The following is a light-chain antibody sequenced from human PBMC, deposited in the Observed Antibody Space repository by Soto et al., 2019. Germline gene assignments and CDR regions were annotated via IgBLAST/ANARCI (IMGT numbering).Light chain of an antibody. V-gene: IGKV1-5*03. Sequence: DIQMTQSPSTLSASVGDRVTITCRASQSISSWLAWYQQKPAKAPKLLIYKASSLESGVPSRFSSSRSGTDFTLTSRSLQPDHFATYSCQQYKSYPYSFCQGTKLEIK. CDR1: QSISSW. CDR3: QQYKSYPYS. CDR2: KAS. J-gene: IGKJ2*03.